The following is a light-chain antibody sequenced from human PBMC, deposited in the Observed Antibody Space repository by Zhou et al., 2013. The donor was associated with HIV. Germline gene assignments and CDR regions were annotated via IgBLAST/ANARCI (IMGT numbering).Light chain of an antibody. J-gene: IGKJ1*01. CDR3: QQYSSYPWT. V-gene: IGKV1-5*03. CDR2: KAS. Sequence: DIQMTQSPSTVSASVGEAVTITCRASQTLSGWLAWYQQRPGAAPKLLVYKASTVESGVPSRFSGGGRGTEFTLTISNLRPEDVALYFCQQYSSYPWTFGQGTRVEI. CDR1: QTLSGW.